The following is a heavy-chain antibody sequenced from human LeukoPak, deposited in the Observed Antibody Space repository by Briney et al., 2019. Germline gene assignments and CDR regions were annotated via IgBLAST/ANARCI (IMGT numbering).Heavy chain of an antibody. V-gene: IGHV4-34*01. CDR2: INHSGFS. CDR1: GGSFSGHY. CDR3: AIGEAVAGPMDYMDV. D-gene: IGHD6-13*01. Sequence: SETLSLTCAAYGGSFSGHYWTWIRQPPGKGLECVGGINHSGFSTYNPSLKSRVTILLGTSKNNFFLKLSYVTAADTALFYYAIGEAVAGPMDYMDVWDTGTTVTVSS. J-gene: IGHJ6*03.